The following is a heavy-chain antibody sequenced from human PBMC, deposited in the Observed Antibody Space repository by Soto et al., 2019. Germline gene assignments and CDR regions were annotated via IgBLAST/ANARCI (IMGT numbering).Heavy chain of an antibody. J-gene: IGHJ4*02. CDR3: ARDYYDSSAARTAGY. Sequence: GGSLRLSCAASGFTFSSYGMHWVRQAPGKGLEWAATIGYDGRNKNYADSVKGRFTISRDNSKNTLYLQMSSLRVEDTAVYYCARDYYDSSAARTAGYWGQGTLVTVSS. V-gene: IGHV3-33*01. CDR1: GFTFSSYG. D-gene: IGHD3-22*01. CDR2: IGYDGRNK.